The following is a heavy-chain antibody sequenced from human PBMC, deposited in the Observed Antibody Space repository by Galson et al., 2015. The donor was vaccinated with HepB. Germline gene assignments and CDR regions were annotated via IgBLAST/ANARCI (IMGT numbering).Heavy chain of an antibody. CDR2: IDWDDDK. Sequence: PALVKPTQTLTLTCPFSGFSLSTSGMCVSWIRQPPGKALEWLARIDWDDDKYYSASLKTRLTISKDTAKNQVVLTMTNMDPVDTATYYCARTYYYDSSGFLGYWGQGTLVTVSS. V-gene: IGHV2-70*11. CDR1: GFSLSTSGMC. D-gene: IGHD3-22*01. J-gene: IGHJ4*02. CDR3: ARTYYYDSSGFLGY.